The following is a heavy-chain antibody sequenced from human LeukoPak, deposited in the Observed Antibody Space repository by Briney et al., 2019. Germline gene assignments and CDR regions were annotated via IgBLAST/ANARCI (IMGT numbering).Heavy chain of an antibody. CDR3: ARGSFVDMTSYFDS. J-gene: IGHJ4*02. V-gene: IGHV1-18*04. D-gene: IGHD5-12*01. Sequence: GASVKVSCKASGYTFTSHGITWVRQAPGQGLQWMGWISAYNGNTNYAQKFQDRVTMTTDTSTSTAYMELRSLRSDDTAVYYCARGSFVDMTSYFDSWGQGTLVTVSS. CDR1: GYTFTSHG. CDR2: ISAYNGNT.